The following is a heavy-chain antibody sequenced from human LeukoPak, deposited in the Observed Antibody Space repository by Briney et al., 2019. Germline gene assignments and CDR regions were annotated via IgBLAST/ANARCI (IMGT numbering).Heavy chain of an antibody. CDR1: GFTFSSYW. J-gene: IGHJ6*03. V-gene: IGHV3-21*04. CDR3: ARGENSLWFGDFYYMDV. CDR2: ISGSGVYT. D-gene: IGHD3-10*01. Sequence: GGSLRLSCAASGFTFSSYWMHWVRQAPGKGLEWVSGISGSGVYTYYADSVKGRFTIPRDNAKNSLYLQMNSLRAEDTALYYCARGENSLWFGDFYYMDVWGKGTTVTISS.